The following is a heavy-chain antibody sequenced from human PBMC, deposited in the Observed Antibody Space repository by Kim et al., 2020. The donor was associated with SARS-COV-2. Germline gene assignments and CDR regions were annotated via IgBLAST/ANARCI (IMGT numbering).Heavy chain of an antibody. J-gene: IGHJ6*02. CDR3: ARDRVGCTNGVCYYYGMDV. CDR1: GYTFTSYG. V-gene: IGHV1-18*01. CDR2: ISAYNGNT. D-gene: IGHD2-8*01. Sequence: ASVKVSCKASGYTFTSYGISWVRQAPGQGVEWMGWISAYNGNTKYVQKLQGRVTMTTDTSTSTAYMELRSLRSDDTAVYYCARDRVGCTNGVCYYYGMDVWGQGTTVTVSS.